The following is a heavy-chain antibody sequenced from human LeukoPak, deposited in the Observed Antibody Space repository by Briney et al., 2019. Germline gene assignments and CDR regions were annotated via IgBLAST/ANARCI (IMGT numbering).Heavy chain of an antibody. CDR1: GFTFSSYA. D-gene: IGHD4/OR15-4a*01. J-gene: IGHJ4*02. CDR2: ISGSGGST. Sequence: GGSLRLSCAATGFTFSSYAMSWVRQAPGKGLEWVSAISGSGGSTYYADSVKGRFTISRDNSKNTLYLQMNSLRAEDTAVYYCARRAGAYSHPYDYWGQGTLVTVSS. V-gene: IGHV3-23*01. CDR3: ARRAGAYSHPYDY.